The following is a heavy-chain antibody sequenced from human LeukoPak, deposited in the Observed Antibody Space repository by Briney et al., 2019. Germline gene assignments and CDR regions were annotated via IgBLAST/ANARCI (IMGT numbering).Heavy chain of an antibody. CDR2: IGGGGGST. Sequence: GGSLRLSCAASGFTFSSYSMNWVRQAPGKGLEWVSGIGGGGGSTYYADSVKDRFTISRDNSKNTLYLQMNSLRAEDTARYYCAKAIVGVVSGPECWGQGTLVTVSS. CDR1: GFTFSSYS. CDR3: AKAIVGVVSGPEC. J-gene: IGHJ4*02. V-gene: IGHV3-23*01. D-gene: IGHD2-2*01.